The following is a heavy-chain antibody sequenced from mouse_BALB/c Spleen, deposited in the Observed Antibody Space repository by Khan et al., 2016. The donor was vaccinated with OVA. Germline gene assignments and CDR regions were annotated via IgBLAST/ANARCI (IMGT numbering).Heavy chain of an antibody. CDR1: GFSLTNYG. CDR2: IWSGGST. J-gene: IGHJ4*01. CDR3: ARSLLLAMDN. D-gene: IGHD1-2*01. V-gene: IGHV2-4-1*01. Sequence: QVQLKQSGPGLVEPSQSLSINCTVSGFSLTNYGVHWVRQSPGKGLEWLGMIWSGGSTDYNAAFISRLSIRKDNSKSQVFFKMNSLQAEDTAKYYCARSLLLAMDNWGQGTSVTVSS.